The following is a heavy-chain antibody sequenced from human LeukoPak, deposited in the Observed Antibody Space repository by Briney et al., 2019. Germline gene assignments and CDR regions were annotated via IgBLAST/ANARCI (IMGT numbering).Heavy chain of an antibody. D-gene: IGHD3-16*01. V-gene: IGHV1-2*02. CDR3: AQTKSSLYDYVWGGYTNYYMDV. CDR2: INPNSGGT. J-gene: IGHJ6*03. Sequence: ASVKVSCKASGYTFTGYYMHWVRQAPGQGLEWMGWINPNSGGTNYAQKLQGRVTMTTDTSTSTAYMELRSLRSDDTAVYYCAQTKSSLYDYVWGGYTNYYMDVWGKGTTVTVSS. CDR1: GYTFTGYY.